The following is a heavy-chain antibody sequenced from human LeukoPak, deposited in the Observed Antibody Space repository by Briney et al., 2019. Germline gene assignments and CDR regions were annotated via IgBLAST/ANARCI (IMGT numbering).Heavy chain of an antibody. CDR3: AKDSTKSSWYSLYYYYYYMDV. V-gene: IGHV3-30*02. J-gene: IGHJ6*03. CDR1: GFTFSSYG. Sequence: PGGSLRLSCAASGFTFSSYGMHWVRQAPGKGLEWVAFIRYDGSNKYYADSVKGRFTISRDNSKNTLYLQMNSLRAEDTAVYYCAKDSTKSSWYSLYYYYYYMDVWGKGTTVTVSS. D-gene: IGHD6-13*01. CDR2: IRYDGSNK.